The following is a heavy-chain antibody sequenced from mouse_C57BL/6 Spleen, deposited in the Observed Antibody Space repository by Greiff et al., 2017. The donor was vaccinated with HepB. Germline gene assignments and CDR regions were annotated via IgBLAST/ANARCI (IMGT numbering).Heavy chain of an antibody. V-gene: IGHV1-54*01. CDR1: GYAFTNYL. CDR3: ARSDYDGAY. Sequence: QVQLQQSGAELVRPGTSVKVSCKASGYAFTNYLIEWVKQRPGQGLEWIGVINPGSGGTNYNEKFKGKATLTADKSSSTAYMQLSSLTSEDSAVYFCARSDYDGAYWGQGTLVTVSA. J-gene: IGHJ3*01. CDR2: INPGSGGT. D-gene: IGHD2-4*01.